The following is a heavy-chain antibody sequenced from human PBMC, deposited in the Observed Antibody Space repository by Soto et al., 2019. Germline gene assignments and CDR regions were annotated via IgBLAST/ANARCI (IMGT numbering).Heavy chain of an antibody. CDR1: GYIFTGYY. CDR2: INPITGDA. V-gene: IGHV1-2*06. Sequence: ASVKVSCKASGYIFTGYYIHWLRQAPGQELEWMGLINPITGDANYAQKFQGRVTVTRDTPTSTAYMELSRLTSDDTAVYYCARSLTEGYCTITGCYTRPLYGMDVWGQGTTVTVSS. D-gene: IGHD2-2*02. J-gene: IGHJ6*02. CDR3: ARSLTEGYCTITGCYTRPLYGMDV.